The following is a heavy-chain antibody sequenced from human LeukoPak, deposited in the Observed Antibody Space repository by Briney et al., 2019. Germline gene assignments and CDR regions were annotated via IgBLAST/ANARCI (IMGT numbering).Heavy chain of an antibody. CDR1: GYTFTGYY. CDR3: ARDKGAGAATPFRNYYYYMDV. D-gene: IGHD2-15*01. CDR2: INPNSGGT. Sequence: ASVKVSCKASGYTFTGYYMHWVRQASGQGLEWMGWINPNSGGTNYAQKFQGRVTMTRDTSISTAYMELSRLRSDDTAVYYCARDKGAGAATPFRNYYYYMDVWGKGTTVTVSS. V-gene: IGHV1-2*02. J-gene: IGHJ6*03.